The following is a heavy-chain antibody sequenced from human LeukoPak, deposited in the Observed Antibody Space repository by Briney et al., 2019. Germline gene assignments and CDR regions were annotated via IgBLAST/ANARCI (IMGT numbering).Heavy chain of an antibody. J-gene: IGHJ4*02. V-gene: IGHV1-2*02. CDR3: ARSYCGGDCYWTIDY. CDR1: GYTFTGYY. Sequence: ASVKVSCKASGYTFTGYYMHWVRQAPGQGLTWMGWINPNTGVTNYAQKFQGRVTMNRATSINTAYMELDRLTSDDTAIYYCARSYCGGDCYWTIDYWGQGTLVTVSS. CDR2: INPNTGVT. D-gene: IGHD2-21*02.